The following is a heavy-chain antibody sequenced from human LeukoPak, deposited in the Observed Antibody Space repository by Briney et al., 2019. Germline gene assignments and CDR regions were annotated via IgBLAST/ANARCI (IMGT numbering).Heavy chain of an antibody. CDR3: TTDLDY. J-gene: IGHJ4*02. CDR1: GFIFSDVW. V-gene: IGHV3-15*01. CDR2: IKTKAEGGTI. Sequence: GGSLRLSCADSGFIFSDVWMSWVRQAPGKGLEWVARIKTKAEGGTIDYAAPVKGRFIISRDDSEKRLDLQMSSLKSEDTGVYYCTTDLDYWGQGTLVTVSS.